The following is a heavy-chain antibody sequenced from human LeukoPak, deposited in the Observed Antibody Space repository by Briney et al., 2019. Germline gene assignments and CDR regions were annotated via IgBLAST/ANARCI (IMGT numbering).Heavy chain of an antibody. D-gene: IGHD4-11*01. J-gene: IGHJ4*02. CDR3: ARDRDSNYFGY. CDR1: GGSISSGDYY. Sequence: PSETLSLTCTVSGGSISSGDYYWSWIRQPPGKGLEWIGYIYYSGSTYYNPSLKSRATISVDMSKNQFSLKLSSVTAADTAVYYCARDRDSNYFGYWGQGTLVTVSS. V-gene: IGHV4-30-4*01. CDR2: IYYSGST.